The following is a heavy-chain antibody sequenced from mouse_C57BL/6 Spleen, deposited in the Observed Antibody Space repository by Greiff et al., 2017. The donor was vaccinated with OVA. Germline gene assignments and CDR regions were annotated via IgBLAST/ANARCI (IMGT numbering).Heavy chain of an antibody. Sequence: EVMLVESEGGLVQPGSSMKLSCTASGFTFSDYYMAWVRQVPEKGLEWVANINYDGSSTYYLDSLKSRFIISRDNAKNILYLQMSSLKSEDTATYYCARVIYYGSSWDWYFDVWGTGTTVTVSS. J-gene: IGHJ1*03. CDR1: GFTFSDYY. V-gene: IGHV5-16*01. D-gene: IGHD1-1*01. CDR3: ARVIYYGSSWDWYFDV. CDR2: INYDGSST.